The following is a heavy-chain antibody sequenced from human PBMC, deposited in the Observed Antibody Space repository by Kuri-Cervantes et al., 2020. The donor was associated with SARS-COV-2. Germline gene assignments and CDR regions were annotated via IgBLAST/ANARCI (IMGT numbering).Heavy chain of an antibody. D-gene: IGHD2-2*01. CDR3: ARSCSSSDCYYYYGVDV. J-gene: IGHJ6*02. V-gene: IGHV4-30-2*01. CDR1: GASINSGDYS. CDR2: IYHSGST. Sequence: SQTLSLTCAVSGASINSGDYSWSWIRQPPGKGLEWIGYIYHSGSTYYNPSLKSRVTISVDRSKNQFSLKLSSVTAADTAVYYCARSCSSSDCYYYYGVDVWGQGTTVTVSS.